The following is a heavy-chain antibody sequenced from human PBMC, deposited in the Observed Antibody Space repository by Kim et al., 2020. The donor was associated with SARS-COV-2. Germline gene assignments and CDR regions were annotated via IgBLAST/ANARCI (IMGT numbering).Heavy chain of an antibody. CDR2: IIPILGIA. D-gene: IGHD3-9*01. CDR3: ARKTYYDILTGDNWFDP. J-gene: IGHJ5*02. CDR1: GGTFSSYT. V-gene: IGHV1-69*02. Sequence: SVKVSCKASGGTFSSYTISWVRQAPGQGLEWMGRIIPILGIANYAQKFQGRVTITADKSTSTAYMELSSLRSEDTAVYYCARKTYYDILTGDNWFDPWGQGTLVTVSS.